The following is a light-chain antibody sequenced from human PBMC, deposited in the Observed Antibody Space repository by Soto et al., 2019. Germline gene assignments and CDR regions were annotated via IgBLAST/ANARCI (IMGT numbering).Light chain of an antibody. CDR1: QSISSY. V-gene: IGKV1-39*01. Sequence: DIQMTQSPSSLSASVGDRLTITCRASQSISSYLNWYQQKPGKAPKLLIYAASSLQSGVPSRFSGSGSGTDFTLTISSLQPEDFAVYYCQQRSNWPPMYTFGQGTKVDIK. CDR3: QQRSNWPPMYT. J-gene: IGKJ2*01. CDR2: AAS.